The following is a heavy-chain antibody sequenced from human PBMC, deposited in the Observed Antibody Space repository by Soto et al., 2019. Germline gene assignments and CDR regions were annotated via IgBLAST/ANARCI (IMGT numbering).Heavy chain of an antibody. V-gene: IGHV3-48*03. CDR1: GFTFSSYE. CDR2: ISSSGSTI. D-gene: IGHD3-22*01. Sequence: GGSLRLSCAASGFTFSSYEMNWVRQAPGKGLEWVSYISSSGSTIYYADSVKGRFTISRDNAKNSLYLQMNSLRAEDTAVYYCARDFPYSSGYYYFDYWGQGTLVTVSS. CDR3: ARDFPYSSGYYYFDY. J-gene: IGHJ4*02.